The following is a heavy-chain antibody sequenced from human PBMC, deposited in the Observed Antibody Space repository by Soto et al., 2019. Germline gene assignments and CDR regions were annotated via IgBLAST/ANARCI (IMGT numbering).Heavy chain of an antibody. D-gene: IGHD2-2*01. CDR2: IIPIFGTA. J-gene: IGHJ5*02. CDR3: ATDLHGCSRTSCPFDP. V-gene: IGHV1-69*06. CDR1: GGTFSSYA. Sequence: SVKVSCKASGGTFSSYAISWVRQAPGQGLEWMGGIIPIFGTANYAQKFQGRVTITADKSTSTAYMELSSLRSEDTAVYYCATDLHGCSRTSCPFDPWGQGTLVTVSS.